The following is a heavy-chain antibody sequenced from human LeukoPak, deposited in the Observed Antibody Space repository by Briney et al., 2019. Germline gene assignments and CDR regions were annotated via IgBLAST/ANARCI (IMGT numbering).Heavy chain of an antibody. Sequence: EASVKVSCKASGYTFTGYYMHWVRQAPGQGLEWMGWINPNSGGTNYAQKFQGRVTMTRDTSISTAYMELSRLRSDDTAVYYCARDRRSIAARPVANFDYWGQGTLVTVSS. CDR2: INPNSGGT. CDR1: GYTFTGYY. V-gene: IGHV1-2*02. D-gene: IGHD6-6*01. J-gene: IGHJ4*02. CDR3: ARDRRSIAARPVANFDY.